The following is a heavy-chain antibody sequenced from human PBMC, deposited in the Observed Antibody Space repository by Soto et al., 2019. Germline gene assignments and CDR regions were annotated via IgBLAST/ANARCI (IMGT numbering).Heavy chain of an antibody. CDR1: GFTFSSYW. V-gene: IGHV3-74*01. Sequence: GGSLRLSCAASGFTFSSYWMHWVRQAPGKGLVWVSRINSDGSSTSYADSVKGRFTISRDNAKNTLYLQMNSLRAEDTAVYYCAREAMVRGYYYYGMDVWGQGTTVTVSS. J-gene: IGHJ6*02. D-gene: IGHD3-10*01. CDR2: INSDGSST. CDR3: AREAMVRGYYYYGMDV.